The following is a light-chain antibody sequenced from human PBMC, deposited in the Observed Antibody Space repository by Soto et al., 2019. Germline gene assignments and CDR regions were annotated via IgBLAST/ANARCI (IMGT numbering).Light chain of an antibody. V-gene: IGKV1D-12*01. CDR2: SAS. CDR1: KDISTS. J-gene: IGKJ1*01. CDR3: QQADSFPWT. Sequence: LVTQSPSSFTASGGDRVRMTCQTSKDISTSVAWYQQKPGKAPNLLIYSASALHRGVPSRVSGSGPGADFTPTVTSLQPEDSATYYCQQADSFPWTFGQGTKVDIK.